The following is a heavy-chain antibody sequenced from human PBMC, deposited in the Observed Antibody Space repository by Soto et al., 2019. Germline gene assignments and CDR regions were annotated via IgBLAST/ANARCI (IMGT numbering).Heavy chain of an antibody. CDR1: GYTFTSYV. CDR3: ARDLKQPGDYYYYGMDV. J-gene: IGHJ6*02. D-gene: IGHD6-13*01. V-gene: IGHV1-18*01. CDR2: INTYNGNT. Sequence: ASVKVSCKASGYTFTSYVISWVRQAPGQGLEWMGWINTYNGNTDYAQKLQGRVTMTTDTSTSTAYMELSSLRSEDTAVYYCARDLKQPGDYYYYGMDVWGQGTTVTVSS.